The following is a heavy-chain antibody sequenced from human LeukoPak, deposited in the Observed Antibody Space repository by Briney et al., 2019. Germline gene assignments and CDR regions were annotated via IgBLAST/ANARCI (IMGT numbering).Heavy chain of an antibody. D-gene: IGHD3-22*01. V-gene: IGHV3-23*01. CDR3: AKALIATGGYLEH. CDR2: IRSTGGHT. CDR1: GLTFTIYA. J-gene: IGHJ1*01. Sequence: GGSLRLSCAAPGLTFTIYAMNWFRQAPGKGLEWVSPIRSTGGHTYYADSVKGRFTISRDNSKNSLYLKMNSLRAEDTALYFCAKALIATGGYLEHWGQGTLVTVSS.